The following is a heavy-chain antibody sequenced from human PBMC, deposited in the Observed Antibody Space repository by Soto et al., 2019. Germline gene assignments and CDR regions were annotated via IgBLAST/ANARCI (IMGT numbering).Heavy chain of an antibody. J-gene: IGHJ4*02. D-gene: IGHD1-26*01. CDR3: ARDKGGWPDY. CDR2: IYYTGST. Sequence: SETLSLTXTVSGGSLSTYYWSWIRQPPGKGLEWIGYIYYTGSTHYNPSLKSRVSISLDTSKNHFSLQLTSVTAADTAVYYCARDKGGWPDYWGQGTLVTVSS. V-gene: IGHV4-59*01. CDR1: GGSLSTYY.